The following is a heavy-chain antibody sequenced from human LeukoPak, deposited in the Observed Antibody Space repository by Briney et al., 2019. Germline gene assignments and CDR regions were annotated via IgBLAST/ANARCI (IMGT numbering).Heavy chain of an antibody. CDR2: ISGSGGTA. D-gene: IGHD3-16*02. CDR3: AKDLRELSLYYYFDY. CDR1: GFTFTSFA. J-gene: IGHJ4*02. Sequence: GGSLRLSCVASGFTFTSFAMSWVRQPPGKGLEWVSAISGSGGTAYYADSVKGRFTISRDTSKSTLHLQMDSLIAEDTAVYYCAKDLRELSLYYYFDYWGQGTLVTVSS. V-gene: IGHV3-23*01.